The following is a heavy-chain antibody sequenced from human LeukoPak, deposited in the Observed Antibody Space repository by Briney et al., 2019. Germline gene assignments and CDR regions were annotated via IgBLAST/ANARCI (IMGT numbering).Heavy chain of an antibody. V-gene: IGHV3-23*01. D-gene: IGHD2-15*01. J-gene: IGHJ4*02. CDR1: GFPFSSYA. CDR2: ISGSGGST. CDR3: AKTLAVVVAATHFDY. Sequence: GGSLRLSCAASGFPFSSYAMRWVREAPGKGLEWVSTISGSGGSTYYADSVKGRFTISRDNSKNTLYLQMNSLRAEDTAVYYCAKTLAVVVAATHFDYWGQGTLVTVSS.